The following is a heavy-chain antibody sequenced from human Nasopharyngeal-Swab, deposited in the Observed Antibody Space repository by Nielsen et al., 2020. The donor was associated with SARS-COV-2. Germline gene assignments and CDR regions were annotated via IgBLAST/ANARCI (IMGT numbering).Heavy chain of an antibody. CDR1: GYSFTSYW. CDR3: ARQRGIAVAGTNWFDP. V-gene: IGHV5-51*01. Sequence: KDSCKVSGYSFTSYWIGWVRQMPWKGLEWMGSIYPGDSDTRYSPSFQGQVTISADKSISTAYLQWSILKASDTAMYYCARQRGIAVAGTNWFDPWGQGTLVTVSS. J-gene: IGHJ5*02. D-gene: IGHD6-19*01. CDR2: IYPGDSDT.